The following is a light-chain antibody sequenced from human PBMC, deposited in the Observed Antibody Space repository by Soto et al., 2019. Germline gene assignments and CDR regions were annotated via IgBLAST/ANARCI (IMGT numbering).Light chain of an antibody. Sequence: QSVLPQPASVSGSPGQSITISCTGTSSDVGGYNYVSWYQQHTGKAPKLMIYDVSNRPSGVSNRFSGSKSGNTASLTISGLQAEDEADYYCSSYTSSSTLVVFGTGTKLTVL. CDR2: DVS. CDR3: SSYTSSSTLVV. V-gene: IGLV2-14*01. J-gene: IGLJ1*01. CDR1: SSDVGGYNY.